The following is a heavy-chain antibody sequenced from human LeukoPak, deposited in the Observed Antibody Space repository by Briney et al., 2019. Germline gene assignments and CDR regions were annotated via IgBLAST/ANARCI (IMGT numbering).Heavy chain of an antibody. J-gene: IGHJ4*02. Sequence: GGSLRLSCAASGFTFSSYAMSWVRQAPGKGLEWVSAISGSGGSTYYADSVKGRFTISRDNSKNTLYLQMNSMRAEDTAVYYRAKSRFLEWFTDYWGQGTLVTVSS. D-gene: IGHD3-3*01. V-gene: IGHV3-23*01. CDR2: ISGSGGST. CDR1: GFTFSSYA. CDR3: AKSRFLEWFTDY.